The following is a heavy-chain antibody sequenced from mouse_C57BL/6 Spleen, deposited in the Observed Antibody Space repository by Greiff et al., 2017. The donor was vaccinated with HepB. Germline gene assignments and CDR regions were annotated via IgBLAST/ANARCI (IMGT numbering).Heavy chain of an antibody. CDR3: ARRVNRGYLDV. CDR1: GYTFTSYW. V-gene: IGHV1-53*01. D-gene: IGHD2-2*01. CDR2: INPSNGGT. J-gene: IGHJ1*03. Sequence: VQLQQSGTELVKPGASVKLSCKASGYTFTSYWMHWVKQRPGQGLEWIGNINPSNGGTNYNEKFKSKATLTVEKSSSTAYIQLSSLTSEGSAVYYCARRVNRGYLDVWGTGTTVTVSS.